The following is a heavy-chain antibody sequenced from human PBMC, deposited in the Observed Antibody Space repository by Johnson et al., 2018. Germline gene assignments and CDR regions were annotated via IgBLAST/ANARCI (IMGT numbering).Heavy chain of an antibody. D-gene: IGHD5-18*01. CDR3: AKALGAERYSHGYWYMDV. Sequence: QVRLVQSGGGVVQPRRSLRLSCAVSGFTFSNYGMHWVRQAPGKGLAWVAVISDDGFNKYYADSVKGRFTISRDNSKNTLYLQMNSLRPEDRAVYYCAKALGAERYSHGYWYMDVWGKGTTVTVSS. CDR1: GFTFSNYG. J-gene: IGHJ6*03. CDR2: ISDDGFNK. V-gene: IGHV3-30*18.